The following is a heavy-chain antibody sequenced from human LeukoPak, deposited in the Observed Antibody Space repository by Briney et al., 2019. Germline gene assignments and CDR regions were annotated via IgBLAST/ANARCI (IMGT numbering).Heavy chain of an antibody. Sequence: PSETLSLTCTVSGGSISSSSYYWDWIRQPPGKGLEWIGSIYYRGTTYYNPSLKSRVTISVDMSKNHFSLQLNSVTATDTAVYYCARRIDGYNYDYWGQGTLVSVSS. J-gene: IGHJ4*02. CDR1: GGSISSSSYY. V-gene: IGHV4-39*02. CDR2: IYYRGTT. D-gene: IGHD5-24*01. CDR3: ARRIDGYNYDY.